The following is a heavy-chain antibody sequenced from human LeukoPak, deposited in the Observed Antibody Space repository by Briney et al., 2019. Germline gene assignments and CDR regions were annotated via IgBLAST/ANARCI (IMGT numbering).Heavy chain of an antibody. Sequence: SETLSLTCTVSGYSISSGYYWGWIRQPPGKGLEWIGSIYHSGSTYYNPSLKSRVTISVGTSKNQFSLKLSSVTAADTAVYYCAIMVRGVDYWGQGTLVTVSS. V-gene: IGHV4-38-2*02. CDR3: AIMVRGVDY. D-gene: IGHD3-10*01. CDR2: IYHSGST. J-gene: IGHJ4*02. CDR1: GYSISSGYY.